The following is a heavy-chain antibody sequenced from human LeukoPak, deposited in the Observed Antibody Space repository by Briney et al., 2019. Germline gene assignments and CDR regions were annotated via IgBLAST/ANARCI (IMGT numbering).Heavy chain of an antibody. D-gene: IGHD6-6*01. J-gene: IGHJ4*02. V-gene: IGHV3-48*04. CDR1: GFTFSSYS. CDR2: ISSSSSTI. Sequence: GGSLRLSCAASGFTFSSYSMNWVRQAPGKGLEWVSYISSSSSTIYYADSVKGRSTISRDNAKNSLYLQMNSLRAEGTAVYYCASNSAARPDYWGQGTLVTVSS. CDR3: ASNSAARPDY.